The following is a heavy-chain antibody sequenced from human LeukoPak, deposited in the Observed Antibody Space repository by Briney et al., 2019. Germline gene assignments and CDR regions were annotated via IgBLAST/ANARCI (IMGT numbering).Heavy chain of an antibody. CDR1: GFTFSSYA. CDR2: ISGSGGST. V-gene: IGHV3-23*01. J-gene: IGHJ5*02. D-gene: IGHD3-3*01. Sequence: GGSLRLSCAASGFTFSSYAMSWVRQAPGKGLEWVSAISGSGGSTYYADSVKGRFTISRDNSKNTLYLQMNSLRAEDTAVYYCAKDPAITIFGVVVNWFDPWGQGTLVTVSS. CDR3: AKDPAITIFGVVVNWFDP.